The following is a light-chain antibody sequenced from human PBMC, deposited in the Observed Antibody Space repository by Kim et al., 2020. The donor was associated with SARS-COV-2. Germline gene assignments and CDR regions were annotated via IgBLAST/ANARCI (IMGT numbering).Light chain of an antibody. V-gene: IGLV2-11*01. J-gene: IGLJ1*01. CDR3: CSYAGSYTFV. Sequence: GQSVTISCTGTSSDVGGYNFVSWYQHHPGKAPKLMIYDVNKRPSGVPDRFSGSKSGNTASLTISGLQAEDEADYYCCSYAGSYTFVFGTGTKVTVL. CDR2: DVN. CDR1: SSDVGGYNF.